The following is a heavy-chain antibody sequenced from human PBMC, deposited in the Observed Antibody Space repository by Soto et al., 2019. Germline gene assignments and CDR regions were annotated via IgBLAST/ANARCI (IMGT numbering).Heavy chain of an antibody. D-gene: IGHD3-9*01. CDR1: GGSISSYY. J-gene: IGHJ4*02. V-gene: IGHV4-59*12. CDR3: ARGSYDIYFSYFDY. CDR2: IYYSGST. Sequence: SETLSLTCTVSGGSISSYYWTWIRQPPGKGLEWIGYIYYSGSTNYNPSLKSRVTISVATSKTQFSLKLSSVTAAATAVYYCARGSYDIYFSYFDYWGQRTLVTVSS.